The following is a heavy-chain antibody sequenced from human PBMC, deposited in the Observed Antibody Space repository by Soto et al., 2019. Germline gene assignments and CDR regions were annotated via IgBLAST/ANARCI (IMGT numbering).Heavy chain of an antibody. CDR3: ARVVVRGVKPNYYYGMDV. J-gene: IGHJ6*02. CDR2: IYYSGST. CDR1: GGSISSGGYY. Sequence: SETLSLTCTVSGGSISSGGYYWSWIRQHPGKGLEWIGYIYYSGSTYYNPSLKSRVTISVDTSKNQFSLKLSSVTAADTAVYYCARVVVRGVKPNYYYGMDVWGQGTTVTVSS. D-gene: IGHD3-10*01. V-gene: IGHV4-31*03.